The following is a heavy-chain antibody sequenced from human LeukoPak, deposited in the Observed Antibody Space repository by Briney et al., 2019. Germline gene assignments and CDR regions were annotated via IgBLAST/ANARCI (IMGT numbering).Heavy chain of an antibody. J-gene: IGHJ4*02. Sequence: PSETLSLTCAVSGASIRSSGSFWGWFRQPPGKGLELLGTISHSGTTYYNPSLKSRVTISTDTSKNQFSLKLTSVTAADTAVYCCAGDGGNGAFDYWGQGNLVTVSS. CDR2: ISHSGTT. CDR1: GASIRSSGSF. D-gene: IGHD4-23*01. V-gene: IGHV4-39*07. CDR3: AGDGGNGAFDY.